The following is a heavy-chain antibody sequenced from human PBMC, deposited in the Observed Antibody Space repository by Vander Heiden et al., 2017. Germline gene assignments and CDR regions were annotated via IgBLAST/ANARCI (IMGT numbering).Heavy chain of an antibody. D-gene: IGHD3-16*02. CDR2: ISSSSSYI. J-gene: IGHJ4*02. Sequence: EVQLVESGGGLVKPGGSLRLSCAAPGFPFTSYSMNWVRQAPGKWLEWVSSISSSSSYIYYADSVKGRFTISRDNAKNSLYLQMNSLRAEDTAVHYCARVRLRLGELSPAYYFDYWGQGTLVTVSS. V-gene: IGHV3-21*01. CDR1: GFPFTSYS. CDR3: ARVRLRLGELSPAYYFDY.